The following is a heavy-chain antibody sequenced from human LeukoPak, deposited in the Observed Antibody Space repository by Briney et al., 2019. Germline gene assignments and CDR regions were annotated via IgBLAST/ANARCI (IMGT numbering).Heavy chain of an antibody. J-gene: IGHJ5*02. D-gene: IGHD4-23*01. CDR1: GFTFSSYW. V-gene: IGHV3-7*01. CDR2: IKQDGSEK. Sequence: GGSLRLSCAASGFTFSSYWMSWVRQAPGKGLEWVTNIKQDGSEKYYVDSVKGRFTISRDNAKNSLYLQMNSLRAEDTAVYYCARDLDYGGNSGDWFDPWGQGALVTVSS. CDR3: ARDLDYGGNSGDWFDP.